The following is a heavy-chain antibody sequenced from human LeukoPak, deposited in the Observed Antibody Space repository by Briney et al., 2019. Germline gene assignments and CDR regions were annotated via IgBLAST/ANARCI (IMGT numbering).Heavy chain of an antibody. Sequence: SETLSLTCTVSGGSIRSDYWSWIRQPPGKGLEWIGSIYSSGSTYYNPSLKSRVTISINTSKNQFSLKLDSVTAADTAVYYCARISLTGYAPISGYFDYWGQGTLVTVSS. D-gene: IGHD3-9*01. CDR2: IYSSGST. CDR1: GGSIRSDY. CDR3: ARISLTGYAPISGYFDY. J-gene: IGHJ4*02. V-gene: IGHV4-59*12.